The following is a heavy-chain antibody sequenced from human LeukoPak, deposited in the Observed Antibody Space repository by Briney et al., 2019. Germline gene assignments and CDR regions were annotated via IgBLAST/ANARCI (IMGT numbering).Heavy chain of an antibody. Sequence: ASVKVSCKASGGTFSSYAISWVRQAPGQGLEWMGWISAYNGNTNYAQKLQGRVTMTTDTSTSTAYMELRSLRSDDTAVYYCARDFEAGTVVVPAANDYWGQGTLVTVSS. CDR1: GGTFSSYA. D-gene: IGHD2-2*01. CDR2: ISAYNGNT. CDR3: ARDFEAGTVVVPAANDY. J-gene: IGHJ4*02. V-gene: IGHV1-18*01.